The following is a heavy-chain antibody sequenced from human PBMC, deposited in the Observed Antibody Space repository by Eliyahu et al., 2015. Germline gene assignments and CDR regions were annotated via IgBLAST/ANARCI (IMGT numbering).Heavy chain of an antibody. D-gene: IGHD2-2*01. CDR3: ASEGVPAAIDAFDI. CDR1: GXXXSNYW. V-gene: IGHV3-7*01. CDR2: IKPDGSQK. Sequence: EVQLVESGGDLVQPGGSLRLSWAAXGXXXSNYWMSWXRQAPGKGLEWLANIKPDGSQKNYVDSMKGRFTISRDNAKNSLYLQMNNVRDEDTAVYYCASEGVPAAIDAFDIWGQGTMVTVSS. J-gene: IGHJ3*02.